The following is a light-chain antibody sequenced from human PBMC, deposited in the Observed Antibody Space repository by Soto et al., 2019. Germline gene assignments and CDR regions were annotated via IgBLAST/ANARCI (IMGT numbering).Light chain of an antibody. CDR2: DAS. J-gene: IGKJ1*01. V-gene: IGKV1-5*01. CDR1: QSISSW. Sequence: DIQMTQSPSTLSASVGDRVTITCRASQSISSWLAWYQQKPGKAPKLLIYDASSLESGVPSRFSGSGSGTESTLTISRLQPDDFATYYCKQYNSYPGTFGQGTKVEIK. CDR3: KQYNSYPGT.